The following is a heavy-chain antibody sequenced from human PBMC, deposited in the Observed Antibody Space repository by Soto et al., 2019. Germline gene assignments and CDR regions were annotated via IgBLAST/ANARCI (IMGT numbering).Heavy chain of an antibody. CDR3: ARGPYKYSSGWFNYYYYGMDV. J-gene: IGHJ6*02. V-gene: IGHV1-69*13. CDR2: IIPIFGTA. CDR1: GGTFSSYA. D-gene: IGHD6-19*01. Sequence: SVKVSCKASGGTFSSYAISWVRQAPGQGLERMGGIIPIFGTANYAQKFQGRVTITADESTSTAYMELSSLRSEDTAVYYCARGPYKYSSGWFNYYYYGMDVWGQGTTGTVSS.